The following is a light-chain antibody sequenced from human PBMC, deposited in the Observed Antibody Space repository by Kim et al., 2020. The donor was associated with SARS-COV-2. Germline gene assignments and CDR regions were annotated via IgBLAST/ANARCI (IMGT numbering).Light chain of an antibody. Sequence: VSPGQTADITGSGDKLRDKYVCWYQHKPGQSPVVVIYQDTRRPSGIPERFSGSKSGNTATLTISGTQAMDEADYYCQAWDSSTYVFGAGTKVTVL. V-gene: IGLV3-1*01. CDR1: KLRDKY. CDR2: QDT. CDR3: QAWDSSTYV. J-gene: IGLJ1*01.